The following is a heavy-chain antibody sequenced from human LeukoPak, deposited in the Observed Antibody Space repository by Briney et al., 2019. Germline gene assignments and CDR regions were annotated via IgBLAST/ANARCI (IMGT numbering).Heavy chain of an antibody. D-gene: IGHD3-3*01. Sequence: GGSLRLSCAASGFTFSSYGMHWVRQAPGKGLEWVAVIWYDGSNKYYADSAKGRFTISRDNSKNTLYLQMNSLRAEDTAVYYCARDYDFWSGYGRMDYWGQGTLVTVSS. CDR3: ARDYDFWSGYGRMDY. V-gene: IGHV3-33*01. J-gene: IGHJ4*02. CDR1: GFTFSSYG. CDR2: IWYDGSNK.